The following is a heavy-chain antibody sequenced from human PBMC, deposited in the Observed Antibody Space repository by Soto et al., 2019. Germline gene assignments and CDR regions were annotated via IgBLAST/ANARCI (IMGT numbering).Heavy chain of an antibody. D-gene: IGHD6-19*01. CDR3: VRGTSAWRGMDY. J-gene: IGHJ4*02. V-gene: IGHV3-74*01. CDR1: GFTFSTYC. Sequence: PGGSLRLSCAASGFTFSTYCMHWVRHTPGTGLVWVSRTCRYGRELYYADSVKGRFTISRDDAKNTLYLQMDSLRVEDTGIYYGVRGTSAWRGMDYWGQGALVTVSS. CDR2: TCRYGREL.